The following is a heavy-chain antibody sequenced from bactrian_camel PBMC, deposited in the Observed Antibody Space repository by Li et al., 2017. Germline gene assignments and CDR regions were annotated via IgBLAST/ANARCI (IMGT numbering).Heavy chain of an antibody. CDR3: AAEGIVKEGYCYFDPVGP. V-gene: IGHV3S40*01. CDR2: INGGGGST. J-gene: IGHJ6*01. D-gene: IGHD2*01. CDR1: VIERDGC. Sequence: DVQLVESGGGSVQAGGSLTLSCAVSVIERDGCMGWFRQAPGKGLEWISAINGGGGSTYYADSVEGRFTISKDNDKNTLYLEMTSLKPEDTAVYYCAAEGIVKEGYCYFDPVGPWGQGTQVTVS.